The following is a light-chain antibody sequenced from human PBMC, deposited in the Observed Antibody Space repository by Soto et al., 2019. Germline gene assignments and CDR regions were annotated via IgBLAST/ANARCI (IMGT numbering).Light chain of an antibody. J-gene: IGLJ2*01. CDR3: AAWDDSLNGVV. CDR1: SGSIANNY. Sequence: NFMLTQPHSVSESPGKTLSISCTRSSGSIANNYVQWYQQRPGSAPTTVIYENNQRLSGVPDRFSGSKSGTSASLAISGLQSEDEADYYCAAWDDSLNGVVFGGGTKVTVL. CDR2: ENN. V-gene: IGLV6-57*04.